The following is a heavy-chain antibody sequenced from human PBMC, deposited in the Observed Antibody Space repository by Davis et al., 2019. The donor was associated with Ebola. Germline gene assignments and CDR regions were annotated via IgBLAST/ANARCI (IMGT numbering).Heavy chain of an antibody. Sequence: GESLKISYVVSGFTFSTHHMDWVRQAPGKGLEWVAFIRSDGSGESYVDSVKGRFTLSRDNAKNSLYLQMNSLRAEDTAVYYCAREVNYYDSSGYLLYGSAFDIWGQGTMVTVSS. V-gene: IGHV3-30*02. D-gene: IGHD3-22*01. CDR1: GFTFSTHH. CDR3: AREVNYYDSSGYLLYGSAFDI. CDR2: IRSDGSGE. J-gene: IGHJ3*02.